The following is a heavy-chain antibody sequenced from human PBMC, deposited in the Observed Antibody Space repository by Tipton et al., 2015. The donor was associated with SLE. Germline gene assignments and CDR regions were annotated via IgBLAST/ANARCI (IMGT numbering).Heavy chain of an antibody. V-gene: IGHV4-4*07. CDR3: ARGTALVFDY. D-gene: IGHD5-18*01. J-gene: IGHJ4*02. Sequence: LRLSCTVSGGSISGYYWSWIRQPAGKGLEWVGRVYSSGSTIYNPSIKSRITLSIDTSKNQFSLKLSSVTAADTALYYCARGTALVFDYWGQGTLVTVSS. CDR1: GGSISGYY. CDR2: VYSSGST.